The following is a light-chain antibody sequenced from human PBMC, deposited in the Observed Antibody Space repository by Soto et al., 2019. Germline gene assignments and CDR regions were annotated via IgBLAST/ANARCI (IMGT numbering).Light chain of an antibody. CDR1: ISNIRTNS. V-gene: IGLV1-44*01. CDR3: AEWDDRLNGYV. J-gene: IGLJ1*01. Sequence: QSLLTQPPSASGTPGQRVTISCSGRISNIRTNSVNWYQHLPGTAPNLLIYSNYQRPSGVPDRFSGSKSGTSASLAISGLQSEDEADYYCAEWDDRLNGYVLGTGTTVTV. CDR2: SNY.